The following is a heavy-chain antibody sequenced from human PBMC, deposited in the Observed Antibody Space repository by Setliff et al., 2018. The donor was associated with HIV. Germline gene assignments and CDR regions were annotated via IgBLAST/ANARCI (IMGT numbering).Heavy chain of an antibody. CDR1: GYTLTELS. Sequence: EASVKVSCKVSGYTLTELSIHWVRQAPGKGLEWMGGFDPQYDKTFYAQKFQGRVTMSEDTSTDTAYMELSSLRSEDTAVYYCATRAYDSRGYLRSRVSGAAFDIWGQGTMVT. CDR3: ATRAYDSRGYLRSRVSGAAFDI. D-gene: IGHD3-22*01. CDR2: FDPQYDKT. V-gene: IGHV1-24*01. J-gene: IGHJ3*02.